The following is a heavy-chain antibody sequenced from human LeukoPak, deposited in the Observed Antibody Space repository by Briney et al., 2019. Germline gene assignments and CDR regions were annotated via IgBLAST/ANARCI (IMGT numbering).Heavy chain of an antibody. CDR3: AKDKGPIAAAHYYYGMDV. D-gene: IGHD6-13*01. Sequence: GRSLRLSCAASGFTFSSYGMHWVRQAPGKGLEWVAVISYDGSNEYYADSVKGRFTIFRDNSKNTLYLQMNSLRAEDTAVYYCAKDKGPIAAAHYYYGMDVWGKGTTVTVSS. J-gene: IGHJ6*04. CDR1: GFTFSSYG. V-gene: IGHV3-30*18. CDR2: ISYDGSNE.